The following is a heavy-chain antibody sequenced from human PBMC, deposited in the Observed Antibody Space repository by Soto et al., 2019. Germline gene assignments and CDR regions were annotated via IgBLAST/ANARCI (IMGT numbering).Heavy chain of an antibody. D-gene: IGHD2-2*01. J-gene: IGHJ4*02. CDR2: IPDTGGSH. CDR3: AKDRGGDCPDNSCYFGADY. Sequence: GGSLRLSCVGSGFTFSSYGMHWVRQAPGKGLECVAVIPDTGGSHYYAASVEGRFTISRDNAKNRLSLHMDRLIVEDTAVYYCAKDRGGDCPDNSCYFGADYWGQGTPVTVSS. CDR1: GFTFSSYG. V-gene: IGHV3-30*18.